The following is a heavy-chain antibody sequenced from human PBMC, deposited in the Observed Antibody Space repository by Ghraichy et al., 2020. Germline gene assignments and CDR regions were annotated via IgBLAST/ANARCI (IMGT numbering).Heavy chain of an antibody. V-gene: IGHV4-39*01. Sequence: SXTLSLTCTVSGGSLSSIPSPYWAWIRQPPGKGLEWIGHVFNHGGTSYNPSLKSRVTISVDTSRNQFSLEVRSVTAADTAVYYCARQQSGTMEDSWGPGTLVTVSS. D-gene: IGHD1-7*01. J-gene: IGHJ4*02. CDR2: VFNHGGT. CDR3: ARQQSGTMEDS. CDR1: GGSLSSIPSPY.